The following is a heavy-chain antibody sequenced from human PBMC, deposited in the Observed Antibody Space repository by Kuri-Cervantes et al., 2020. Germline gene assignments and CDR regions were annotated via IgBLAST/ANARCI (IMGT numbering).Heavy chain of an antibody. CDR2: INSDGSTT. J-gene: IGHJ3*02. CDR3: AKALTGATNAFDI. V-gene: IGHV3-74*01. Sequence: GGSLRLSCAASGITFTDYWMHWVRQAPGKGLVWVSRINSDGSTTSYADSVKGRLTISRDHAKNTLYLQMNSLRAEDTAVYYCAKALTGATNAFDIWGQGIMVTVSS. CDR1: GITFTDYW. D-gene: IGHD1-20*01.